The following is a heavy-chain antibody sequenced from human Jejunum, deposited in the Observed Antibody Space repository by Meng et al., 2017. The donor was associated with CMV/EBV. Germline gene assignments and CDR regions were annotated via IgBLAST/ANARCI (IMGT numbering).Heavy chain of an antibody. CDR2: IYSDGST. CDR1: GFTVSSYY. Sequence: EVQLVESGGGLVQPGGSLRLSCAASGFTVSSYYMTWVRQAPGKGLEWVSVIYSDGSTYYADSVKGRFTISRDNSRNTLYLQMNSLRAEDTAVYYCGRESGANSGIDYWGKGTLGTVSS. V-gene: IGHV3-66*01. J-gene: IGHJ4*02. D-gene: IGHD4/OR15-4a*01. CDR3: GRESGANSGIDY.